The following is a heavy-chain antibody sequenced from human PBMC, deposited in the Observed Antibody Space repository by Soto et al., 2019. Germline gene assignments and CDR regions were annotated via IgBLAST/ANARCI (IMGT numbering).Heavy chain of an antibody. J-gene: IGHJ6*02. CDR3: ARVVDYYDPYYYYGMDV. V-gene: IGHV3-21*01. Sequence: EVQLVESGGGLVKPGGSLRLSCAASGFTFSSYSMNWVRQAPGKGLEWVSSISSSSSYIYYADSVKGRFTISRDNAKNRLYLKMNSLRAEDTAVYYCARVVDYYDPYYYYGMDVWGQGTTVTVSS. CDR1: GFTFSSYS. D-gene: IGHD3-22*01. CDR2: ISSSSSYI.